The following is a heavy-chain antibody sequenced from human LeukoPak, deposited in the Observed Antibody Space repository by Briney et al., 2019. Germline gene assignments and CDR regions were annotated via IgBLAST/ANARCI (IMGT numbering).Heavy chain of an antibody. V-gene: IGHV4-30-4*01. CDR1: GGSISSGDYY. Sequence: SQTLSLTCTVSGGSISSGDYYWSWIRQPPGKGLEWIGYIYYSGSTYYNPSLKSRVIISVDTSKNQFSLKLSSVTAADTAVYYCARGYPYDSSGYYYNYYYGMDVWGQGTTVTVSS. CDR3: ARGYPYDSSGYYYNYYYGMDV. D-gene: IGHD3-22*01. CDR2: IYYSGST. J-gene: IGHJ6*02.